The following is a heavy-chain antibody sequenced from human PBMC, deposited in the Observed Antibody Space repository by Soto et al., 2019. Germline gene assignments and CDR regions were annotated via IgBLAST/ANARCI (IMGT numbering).Heavy chain of an antibody. V-gene: IGHV4-34*01. D-gene: IGHD3-16*01. CDR3: EGSLARGYYYYGMDV. Sequence: QVQLQQWGAGLLKPSETLSLTCAVYGGSFSGYYWSWIRQPPGKGLEWIGEINHSGSTNYNPSLKSRVTISVDTSKNQFSLKLSSVTAADTAVYYCEGSLARGYYYYGMDVWGQGTTVTVSS. CDR1: GGSFSGYY. CDR2: INHSGST. J-gene: IGHJ6*02.